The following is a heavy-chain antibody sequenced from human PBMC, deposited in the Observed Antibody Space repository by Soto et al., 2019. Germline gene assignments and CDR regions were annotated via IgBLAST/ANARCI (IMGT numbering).Heavy chain of an antibody. J-gene: IGHJ6*03. Sequence: QLQLQESGPGLVKPSETLSLTCTVSGGSISSSSYYWGWIRQPPGKGLEWIGSIYYSGSTYYNPSLKSRVTISVDTSKNQFSLKLSSVTAADTAVYYCARHLGYCSSTSCYGYYYYYMDVWGKGTTVTVSS. CDR1: GGSISSSSYY. CDR2: IYYSGST. V-gene: IGHV4-39*01. D-gene: IGHD2-2*01. CDR3: ARHLGYCSSTSCYGYYYYYMDV.